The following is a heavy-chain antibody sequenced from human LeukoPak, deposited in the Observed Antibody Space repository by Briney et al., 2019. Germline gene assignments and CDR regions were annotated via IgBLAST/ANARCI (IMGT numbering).Heavy chain of an antibody. CDR2: SYPGDSDT. V-gene: IGHV5-51*01. D-gene: IGHD6-13*01. J-gene: IGHJ3*02. Sequence: GAFLKISCEGSEYSITNYWIGWVRQMPGKGLELMGISYPGDSDTKYSPSFQGQVTISANKSISTTYLQWSSLKASDTAMYYCARHWYTSNWDRFDAFDIWGQGTMVTVSS. CDR1: EYSITNYW. CDR3: ARHWYTSNWDRFDAFDI.